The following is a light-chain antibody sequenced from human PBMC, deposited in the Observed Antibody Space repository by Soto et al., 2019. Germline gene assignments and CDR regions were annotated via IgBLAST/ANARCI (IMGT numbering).Light chain of an antibody. CDR3: QQYNNWPGT. J-gene: IGKJ2*01. CDR2: GAS. CDR1: QSVSDN. Sequence: ETVMTQSPDTLSLSPGERATLYCRASQSVSDNLSCYQHRPGQGPMLLIYGASTMATGIPARFSGSGSGTEFTLTISSLQSEDFAVYYCQQYNNWPGTFGQGTKVDIK. V-gene: IGKV3-15*01.